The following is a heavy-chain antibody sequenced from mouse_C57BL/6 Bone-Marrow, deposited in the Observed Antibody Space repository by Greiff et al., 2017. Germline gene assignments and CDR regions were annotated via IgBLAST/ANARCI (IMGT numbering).Heavy chain of an antibody. CDR2: INPNNGGT. V-gene: IGHV1-26*01. Sequence: VHVKQSGPELVKPGASVKISCKASGYTFTDYYMNWVKQSHGKSLEWIGDINPNNGGTSYNQKFKGKATLTVDKSSSTAYMELRSLTSEDSAVYYCARCGSSYDYYAMDYWGQGTSVTVSS. CDR1: GYTFTDYY. J-gene: IGHJ4*01. D-gene: IGHD1-1*01. CDR3: ARCGSSYDYYAMDY.